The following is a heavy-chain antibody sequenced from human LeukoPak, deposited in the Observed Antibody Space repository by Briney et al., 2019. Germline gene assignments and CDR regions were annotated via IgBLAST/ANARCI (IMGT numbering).Heavy chain of an antibody. CDR1: GGTFSSYA. CDR2: ISRSSSYI. CDR3: ARTTNTLTGYFPFDY. J-gene: IGHJ4*02. V-gene: IGHV3-21*01. Sequence: SCKASGGTFSSYAISWVRQAPGKGLEWVSSISRSSSYIYYADSVKGRFTISRDNAKDSLYLQMNSLRAEDTAVYYCARTTNTLTGYFPFDYWGQGTLVTVSS. D-gene: IGHD3-9*01.